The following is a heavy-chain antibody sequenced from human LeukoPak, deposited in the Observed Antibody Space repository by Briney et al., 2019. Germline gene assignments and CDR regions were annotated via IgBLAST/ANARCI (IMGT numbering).Heavy chain of an antibody. CDR1: GGSISSYY. Sequence: SETLSLTCTVSGGSISSYYWSWIRQPPGKGLEWIGYIYYSGSTDYNPSLKSRVTISVDTSKNQFSLKLSSVTAADTAVYYCARDVGSGSYFDWGQGTLVTVSS. D-gene: IGHD3-10*01. V-gene: IGHV4-59*01. CDR3: ARDVGSGSYFD. J-gene: IGHJ4*02. CDR2: IYYSGST.